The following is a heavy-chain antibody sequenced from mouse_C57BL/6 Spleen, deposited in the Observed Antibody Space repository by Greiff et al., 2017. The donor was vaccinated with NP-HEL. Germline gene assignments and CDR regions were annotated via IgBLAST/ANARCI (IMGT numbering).Heavy chain of an antibody. D-gene: IGHD2-3*01. Sequence: EVQLVESGGGLVQPGGSMKLSCAASGFTFSDAWMDWVRQSPEKGLEWVAEIRNKANNHATYYAESVKGRFTISRDYSKSSVYLQMNSLRAEDTGIYYCTSLSFAYWGQGTLVTVSA. V-gene: IGHV6-6*01. J-gene: IGHJ3*01. CDR3: TSLSFAY. CDR1: GFTFSDAW. CDR2: IRNKANNHAT.